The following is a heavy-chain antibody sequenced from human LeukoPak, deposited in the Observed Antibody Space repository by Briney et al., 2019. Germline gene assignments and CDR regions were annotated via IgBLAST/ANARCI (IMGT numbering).Heavy chain of an antibody. Sequence: GGSLRLSCAASGFTFSNYWMRWVRQAPGKGMEWVANIKEDGSEKDYVDSVKGRFTISMDHAHSSLYLQMDSLRAEDTAVYYCARDGVVNFWVSYGTYNYYYHMDVWGKGTTVTVSS. D-gene: IGHD3-16*01. CDR1: GFTFSNYW. CDR2: IKEDGSEK. J-gene: IGHJ6*04. V-gene: IGHV3-7*01. CDR3: ARDGVVNFWVSYGTYNYYYHMDV.